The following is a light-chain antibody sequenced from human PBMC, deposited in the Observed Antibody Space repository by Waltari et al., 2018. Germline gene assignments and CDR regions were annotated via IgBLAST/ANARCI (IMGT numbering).Light chain of an antibody. Sequence: QSLLTQPPSVPGPPGQRVTISFSGSDSNFGRTPAPWYQHLPGTAPRLLTYNNYQRPSGAPDRFSGSKSGTSVSLAIDGLQSADEATYYCAAWDETLRIVLFGGGTKLTVL. CDR2: NNY. J-gene: IGLJ2*01. CDR3: AAWDETLRIVL. V-gene: IGLV1-44*01. CDR1: DSNFGRTP.